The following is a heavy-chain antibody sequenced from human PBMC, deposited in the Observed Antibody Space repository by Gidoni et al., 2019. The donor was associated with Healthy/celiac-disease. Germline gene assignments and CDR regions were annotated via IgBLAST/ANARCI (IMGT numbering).Heavy chain of an antibody. CDR3: ASQGSGSYSDQGNN. Sequence: QVQLVQSGAEVKKPGASVKGSCEASGDTFTGYYMHWVRQDPGQGLEWMRWINPNSGGTNYAQTFQGRVTMTSATSISTAYMELSRLRSDDTAVYYCASQGSGSYSDQGNNWGQGTLVTVSS. CDR1: GDTFTGYY. V-gene: IGHV1-2*02. D-gene: IGHD3-10*01. J-gene: IGHJ4*02. CDR2: INPNSGGT.